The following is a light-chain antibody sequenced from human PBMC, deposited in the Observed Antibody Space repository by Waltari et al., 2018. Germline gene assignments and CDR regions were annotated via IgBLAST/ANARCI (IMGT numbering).Light chain of an antibody. J-gene: IGLJ1*01. CDR3: SLYTTSSTYV. Sequence: QSALTQPPSVSGSPGQSLTISCTGTSSDVGSYNRVSWYQQPPGTAPKLIIYEVRNRPSGVPDRFSGSKSGNTASLTISGLQAEDEADYYCSLYTTSSTYVFGTGTKVTVL. CDR2: EVR. V-gene: IGLV2-18*01. CDR1: SSDVGSYNR.